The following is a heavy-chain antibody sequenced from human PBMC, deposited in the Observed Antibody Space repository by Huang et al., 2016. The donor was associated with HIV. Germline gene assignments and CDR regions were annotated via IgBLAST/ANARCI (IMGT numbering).Heavy chain of an antibody. CDR3: AKDGADEEWDIDY. Sequence: VQLVESGGGVVQPGRSLRLACAASGFSFSTYGLHGVRRAPGKGLEWVAFISYDGSNKYYAHSVKGRFTISRDTSENKVYLQMNSLRHEDTAVYYCAKDGADEEWDIDYWGQGTLVTVSS. CDR1: GFSFSTYG. V-gene: IGHV3-30*18. D-gene: IGHD1-26*01. CDR2: ISYDGSNK. J-gene: IGHJ4*02.